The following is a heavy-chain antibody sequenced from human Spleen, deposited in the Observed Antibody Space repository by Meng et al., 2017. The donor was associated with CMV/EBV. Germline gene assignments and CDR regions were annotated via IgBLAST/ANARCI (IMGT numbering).Heavy chain of an antibody. D-gene: IGHD6-6*01. CDR2: ISYDGRDK. J-gene: IGHJ3*02. CDR3: ARGLLEYSTSSGHDAFDI. CDR1: TFSSYA. V-gene: IGHV3-30*04. Sequence: TFSSYAMHWVRQAPGKGLEWMAAISYDGRDKYYADSVKGRLTISRDSSKNTLYLQMNSLRAEDTAVYYCARGLLEYSTSSGHDAFDIWGQGTMVTVSS.